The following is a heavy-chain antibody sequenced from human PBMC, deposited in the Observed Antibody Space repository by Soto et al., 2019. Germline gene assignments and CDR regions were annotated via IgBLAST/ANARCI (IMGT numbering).Heavy chain of an antibody. D-gene: IGHD3-9*01. Sequence: SETLSLTXTVSGGSISSGGYYWSWIRQHPGKGLEWIGYIYYSGSTYYNPSLKSRVTISVDTSKNQFSLKLSSVTAADTAVYYCASLHHNYDILTGYQGYYFDYWGQGTPVTVSS. V-gene: IGHV4-31*02. CDR1: GGSISSGGYY. J-gene: IGHJ4*02. CDR2: IYYSGST. CDR3: ASLHHNYDILTGYQGYYFDY.